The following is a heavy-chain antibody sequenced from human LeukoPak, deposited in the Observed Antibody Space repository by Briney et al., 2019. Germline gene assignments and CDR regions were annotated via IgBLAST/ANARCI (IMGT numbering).Heavy chain of an antibody. J-gene: IGHJ4*02. CDR2: ISSNGGST. Sequence: GGSLRLSCAASGFTFSTYAMHWVRQAPGKGLEYVSAISSNGGSTYYANSVKDRFTISRDNSKNTLYLQMGSLRAEDMAVYYCARNNWNDRYFDYWGQETLVTVSS. CDR3: ARNNWNDRYFDY. CDR1: GFTFSTYA. V-gene: IGHV3-64*01. D-gene: IGHD1-20*01.